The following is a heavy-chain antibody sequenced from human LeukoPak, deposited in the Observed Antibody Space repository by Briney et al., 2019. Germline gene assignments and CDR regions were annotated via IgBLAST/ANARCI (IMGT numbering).Heavy chain of an antibody. CDR2: INPNSGGT. CDR3: LRSDSSGWWYFDY. D-gene: IGHD6-19*01. Sequence: ASVKVSCKASGYTFTGYYMHWVRQAPGQGLEWMGWINPNSGGTNYAQKFQGRVTMTRDTSISTAYMELSRLRSDDTAVYYCLRSDSSGWWYFDYWGQGTLVTVSS. CDR1: GYTFTGYY. V-gene: IGHV1-2*02. J-gene: IGHJ4*02.